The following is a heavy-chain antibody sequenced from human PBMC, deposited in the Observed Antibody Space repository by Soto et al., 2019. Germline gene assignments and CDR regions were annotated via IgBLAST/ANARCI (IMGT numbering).Heavy chain of an antibody. V-gene: IGHV1-3*05. CDR1: GYTFTSYA. J-gene: IGHJ4*02. CDR2: INAGNGNT. CDR3: GRSGSYWGIDY. D-gene: IGHD1-26*01. Sequence: QVQLVQSGAEEKKPGASVKVSCKASGYTFTSYAMHWVRQAPGQRLEWMGWINAGNGNTKYSQKFQGRVTITRDTSASTAYMALRSLRSEDTAVYYCGRSGSYWGIDYWGQGTLVTVSS.